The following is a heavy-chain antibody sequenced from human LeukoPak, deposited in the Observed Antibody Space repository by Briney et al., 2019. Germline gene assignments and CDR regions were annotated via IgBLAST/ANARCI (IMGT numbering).Heavy chain of an antibody. D-gene: IGHD6-19*01. CDR3: ARDLFVGAVAGTYNWFDP. J-gene: IGHJ5*02. Sequence: PGGSLRLSCAASGFTFNDYEMTWVRQAPGKGLEWISYISSSGSITSHADSVKGRFTISRDNAKNSLYLQMNSLRAEDTAVYYCARDLFVGAVAGTYNWFDPWGQGTLVTVSS. V-gene: IGHV3-48*03. CDR1: GFTFNDYE. CDR2: ISSSGSIT.